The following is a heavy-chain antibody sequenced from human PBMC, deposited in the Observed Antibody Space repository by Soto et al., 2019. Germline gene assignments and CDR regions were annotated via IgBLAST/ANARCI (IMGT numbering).Heavy chain of an antibody. D-gene: IGHD2-15*01. J-gene: IGHJ6*02. Sequence: GASVKVSCKASGYTFTGYYMHWVRQAPGQGLEWMGWINPNSGGTNYAQKFQGRVTMTRDTSISTAYMELSRLRSDDTAVYYCARDRVVVVVAATPKDGMDVWGQGTTVTVSS. CDR3: ARDRVVVVVAATPKDGMDV. CDR1: GYTFTGYY. V-gene: IGHV1-2*02. CDR2: INPNSGGT.